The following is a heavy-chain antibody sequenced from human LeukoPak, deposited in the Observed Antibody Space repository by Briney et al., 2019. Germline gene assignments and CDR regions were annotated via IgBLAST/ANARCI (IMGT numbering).Heavy chain of an antibody. CDR1: GYTFTSYY. J-gene: IGHJ4*02. V-gene: IGHV1-18*04. Sequence: ASVKVSCKASGYTFTSYYMHWVRQAPGQGLEWMGWISAYNGNTNYAQKLQGRVTMTTDTSTSTAYMELRSLRSDDTAVYYCARADRYSSSWYRDYWGQGTLVTVSS. D-gene: IGHD6-13*01. CDR3: ARADRYSSSWYRDY. CDR2: ISAYNGNT.